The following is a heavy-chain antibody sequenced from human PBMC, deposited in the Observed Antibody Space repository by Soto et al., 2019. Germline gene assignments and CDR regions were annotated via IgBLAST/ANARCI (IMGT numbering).Heavy chain of an antibody. J-gene: IGHJ5*02. CDR2: IIPIFGTA. Sequence: SVKVSCKASGGTFSSYAISWVRQAPGQGLEWMGGIIPIFGTANYAQKFQGRVTITADESTSTAYMELSSLRSEDTAVYYCARERGYSGYDPYFNWFDPWGQGTLVTVSS. CDR1: GGTFSSYA. V-gene: IGHV1-69*13. D-gene: IGHD5-12*01. CDR3: ARERGYSGYDPYFNWFDP.